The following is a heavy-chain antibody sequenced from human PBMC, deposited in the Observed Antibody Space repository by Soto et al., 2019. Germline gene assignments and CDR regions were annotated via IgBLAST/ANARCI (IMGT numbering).Heavy chain of an antibody. CDR3: ARDSGGNSENYYGLDV. CDR2: IDRSGST. Sequence: QVQLQESGPGLVKPSQTLSLSCNVYGVSVSSGDYYWSWIRQHAGGGLEWIGYIDRSGSTSYKPSLRGRVITSLDTSTNQNYLRLLSVTAADTAMYYCARDSGGNSENYYGLDVWGHGTTVTVSS. V-gene: IGHV4-31*03. J-gene: IGHJ6*02. D-gene: IGHD1-1*01. CDR1: GVSVSSGDYY.